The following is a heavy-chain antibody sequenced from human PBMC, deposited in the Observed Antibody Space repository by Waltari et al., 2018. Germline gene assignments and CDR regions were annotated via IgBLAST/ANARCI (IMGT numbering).Heavy chain of an antibody. CDR1: GFDFGAYG. CDR2: INIDGCYI. Sequence: EVQLVESGGGLVQPGESLRLSCAASGFDFGAYGMHWVRQTPGKGMEWVVRINIDGCYIRYEDSVKGRFTISRDNDKNRVLLQLNSVRAEDTAVYYCARKGGRGYPYGPFYYDYWGQGTLVTVSS. CDR3: ARKGGRGYPYGPFYYDY. D-gene: IGHD3-10*01. V-gene: IGHV3-74*01. J-gene: IGHJ4*02.